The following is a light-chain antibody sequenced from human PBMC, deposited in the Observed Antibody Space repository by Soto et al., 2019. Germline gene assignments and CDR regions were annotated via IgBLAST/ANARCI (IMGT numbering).Light chain of an antibody. CDR2: EVS. J-gene: IGLJ1*01. V-gene: IGLV2-8*01. Sequence: QSVLTQPPSASGSPGQSVTISCTGTSSDVGGYNYVSWYQQHPGKAPKLMIYEVSKRPSGVPDRFSGSKSGNTASLTVSGLQAEDEADYYCSSYARSNSLVFGTGTKVTVL. CDR3: SSYARSNSLV. CDR1: SSDVGGYNY.